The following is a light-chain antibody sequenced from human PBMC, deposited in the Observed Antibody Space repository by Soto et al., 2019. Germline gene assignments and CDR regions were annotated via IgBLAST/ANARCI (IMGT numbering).Light chain of an antibody. CDR3: SSYTTRSTLEV. CDR2: AVS. V-gene: IGLV2-14*01. Sequence: QSVLAQPASVSGPPGQSITISCTGTSIDVGGFNYVSWYQQRPGKAPKLMIYAVSNRPSGVSHRFSGSKSGNTASLTISGFQAEDEADYYCSSYTTRSTLEVFGTGTKVTVL. J-gene: IGLJ1*01. CDR1: SIDVGGFNY.